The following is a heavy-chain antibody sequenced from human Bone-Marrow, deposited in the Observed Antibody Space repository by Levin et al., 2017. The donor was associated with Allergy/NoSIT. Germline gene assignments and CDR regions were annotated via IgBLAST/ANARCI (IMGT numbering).Heavy chain of an antibody. V-gene: IGHV1-69*06. CDR1: GGTFSSYA. J-gene: IGHJ5*02. Sequence: SVKVSCKASGGTFSSYAISWVRQAPGQGLEWMGGIIPIFGTANYAQKFQGRVTITADKSTSTAYMELSSLRSEDTAVYYCAREAQAIRTWNWFDPWGQGTLVTVSS. CDR3: AREAQAIRTWNWFDP. CDR2: IIPIFGTA.